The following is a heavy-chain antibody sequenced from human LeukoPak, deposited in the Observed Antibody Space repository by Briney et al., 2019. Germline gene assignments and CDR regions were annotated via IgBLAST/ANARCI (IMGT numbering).Heavy chain of an antibody. Sequence: PGGSLRHSCAASGFNFSSYAMSWVRQAPGEELEWVSTLSGSGITTYYADAVKGRFTISRDNCKNTLYLQMNSLRAEDTAVYYCAKGIYSSGWSYFDYWGHGTLVTVSS. D-gene: IGHD6-19*01. CDR2: LSGSGITT. J-gene: IGHJ4*01. CDR1: GFNFSSYA. CDR3: AKGIYSSGWSYFDY. V-gene: IGHV3-23*01.